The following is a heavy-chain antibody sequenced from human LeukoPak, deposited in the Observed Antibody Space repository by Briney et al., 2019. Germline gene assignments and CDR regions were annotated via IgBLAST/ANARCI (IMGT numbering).Heavy chain of an antibody. CDR1: GFTFSSYA. CDR2: ISGSGGST. J-gene: IGHJ5*02. D-gene: IGHD6-13*01. Sequence: GGSLRLSCAASGFTFSSYAMSWVRQAPGKGLEWVSAISGSGGSTYYADSVKGRFTISRDNSKNTLYLQMNSLRAEDTAVYYCAKGHRAIAAAGTWFDPWGQGTLVTVSS. V-gene: IGHV3-23*01. CDR3: AKGHRAIAAAGTWFDP.